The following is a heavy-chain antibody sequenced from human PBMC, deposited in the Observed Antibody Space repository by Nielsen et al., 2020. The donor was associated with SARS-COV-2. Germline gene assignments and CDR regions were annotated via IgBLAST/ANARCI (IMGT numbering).Heavy chain of an antibody. D-gene: IGHD6-19*01. Sequence: SLKIPCAASGFTFDDYAMHWVRQAPGKGLEWVSGISWNSGSIGYADSVKGRFTISRDNAKNSLYLQMNSLRAEDTALYYCAKDGHSSGWYGAPDYWGQGTLVTVPS. V-gene: IGHV3-9*01. CDR3: AKDGHSSGWYGAPDY. CDR2: ISWNSGSI. J-gene: IGHJ4*02. CDR1: GFTFDDYA.